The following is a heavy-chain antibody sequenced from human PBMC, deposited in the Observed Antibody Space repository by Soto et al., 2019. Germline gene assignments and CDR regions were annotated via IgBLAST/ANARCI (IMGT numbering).Heavy chain of an antibody. CDR1: GFTFSKYA. J-gene: IGHJ3*02. CDR3: AKDSNVDYVGGFEM. Sequence: EVQLLESGGGLVQPGGSLRLSCAASGFTFSKYAMSWVRQSPGKGRELVSGISASGATTHYSDSVRGRFTSSRDNSRNTQFLQMNCLRGDDTAVYYCAKDSNVDYVGGFEMLGQGTTVIVSS. D-gene: IGHD4-17*01. V-gene: IGHV3-23*01. CDR2: ISASGATT.